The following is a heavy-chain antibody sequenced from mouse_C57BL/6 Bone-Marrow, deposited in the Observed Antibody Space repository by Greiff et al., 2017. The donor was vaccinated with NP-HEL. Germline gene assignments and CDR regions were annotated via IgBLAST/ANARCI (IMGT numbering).Heavy chain of an antibody. J-gene: IGHJ2*01. CDR2: INPYNGGT. D-gene: IGHD1-1*01. CDR3: ARVYYGSSPAY. V-gene: IGHV1-19*01. Sequence: EVQLQQSGPVLVKPGASVKMSCKASGYTFTDYYMNWVKQSHGKSLEWIGVINPYNGGTSYNQKFKGKATLTVDKSSSTAYMELNSLTSEDSAVYYCARVYYGSSPAYWGQGTTLTVSS. CDR1: GYTFTDYY.